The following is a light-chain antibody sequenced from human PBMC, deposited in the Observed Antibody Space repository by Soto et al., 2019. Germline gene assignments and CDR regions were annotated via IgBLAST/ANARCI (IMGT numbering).Light chain of an antibody. CDR1: QSISSW. CDR3: QRYDRFSWT. J-gene: IGKJ1*01. Sequence: DIQMTQSPSALSASVGDRVTITCRASQSISSWLAWYQQKPGKAPKLLIFEASILESGVPSRFSGSGSGTEFTLAISSLQPDDFATYYCQRYDRFSWTFGQGTKVEIK. V-gene: IGKV1-5*01. CDR2: EAS.